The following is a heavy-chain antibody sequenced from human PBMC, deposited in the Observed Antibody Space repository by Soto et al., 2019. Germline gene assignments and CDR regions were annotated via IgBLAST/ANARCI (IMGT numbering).Heavy chain of an antibody. D-gene: IGHD6-13*01. CDR3: ARAGYSRPKGYYYGMDV. CDR1: GFTFSSYS. V-gene: IGHV3-21*01. CDR2: ISSSSSYI. J-gene: IGHJ6*02. Sequence: GGSLRLSCAASGFTFSSYSMNWVRQAPGKGLEWVSSISSSSSYIYYADSVKGRFTISRDNAKNSLYLQMNSLRAEDTAVYYCARAGYSRPKGYYYGMDVWGQGTTVTVSS.